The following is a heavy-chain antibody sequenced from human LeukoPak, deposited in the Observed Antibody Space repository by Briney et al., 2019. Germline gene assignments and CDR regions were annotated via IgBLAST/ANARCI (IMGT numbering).Heavy chain of an antibody. CDR3: ARDRNYYDSSGYHRVDY. V-gene: IGHV3-11*04. CDR1: GFTFSDYY. D-gene: IGHD3-22*01. Sequence: GGSLRLSCAASGFTFSDYYMSWIRQAPGKGLEWVSYISSSGSTIYYADSVKGRFTISRDSAKNSLYLQMNSLRAEDTAVYYCARDRNYYDSSGYHRVDYWGQGTLVTVSS. CDR2: ISSSGSTI. J-gene: IGHJ4*02.